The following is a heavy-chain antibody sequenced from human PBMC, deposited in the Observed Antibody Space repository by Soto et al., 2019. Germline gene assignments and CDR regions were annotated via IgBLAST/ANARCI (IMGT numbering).Heavy chain of an antibody. CDR1: GFTFSSYE. J-gene: IGHJ4*02. CDR2: ISSSGSTI. Sequence: GGSLRLSCAASGFTFSSYEMNWVRQAPGKGLEWVSYISSSGSTIYYADSVKGRFTISRDNAKNSLYLQMNSLRAEDTAVYYCARAGHYYDSSAASGYWGQGTLVTVYS. D-gene: IGHD3-22*01. CDR3: ARAGHYYDSSAASGY. V-gene: IGHV3-48*03.